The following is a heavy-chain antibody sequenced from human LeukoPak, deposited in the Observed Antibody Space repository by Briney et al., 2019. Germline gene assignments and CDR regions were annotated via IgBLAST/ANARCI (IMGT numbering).Heavy chain of an antibody. CDR2: ISHIGST. CDR1: GYSISNGYN. D-gene: IGHD4-11*01. V-gene: IGHV4-38-2*02. J-gene: IGHJ5*02. CDR3: ARTYINFSNYFDP. Sequence: SETLSLTCTVSGYSISNGYNWGWVRQPPGKGLECIGSISHIGSTYYNPSLESPITISLDTSMNQFSLEPRSVTAADTAVYYCARTYINFSNYFDPWGQGTLVTVSS.